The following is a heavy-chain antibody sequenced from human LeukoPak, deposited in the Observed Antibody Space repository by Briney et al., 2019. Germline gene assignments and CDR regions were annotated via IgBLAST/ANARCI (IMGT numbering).Heavy chain of an antibody. CDR2: ISYDGSNK. Sequence: PGGSLRLSCAASGFTFSSYGMHWVRQAPGEGLEWVAVISYDGSNKYYADSVKGRFTISRDNSKNTLYLQMNSLRAEDTAVYYCAKADRAAGTHGGYFDYWGQGTLVTVSS. CDR1: GFTFSSYG. J-gene: IGHJ4*02. V-gene: IGHV3-30*18. CDR3: AKADRAAGTHGGYFDY. D-gene: IGHD6-13*01.